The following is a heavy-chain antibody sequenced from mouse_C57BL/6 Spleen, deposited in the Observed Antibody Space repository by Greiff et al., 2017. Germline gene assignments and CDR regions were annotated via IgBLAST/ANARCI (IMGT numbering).Heavy chain of an antibody. J-gene: IGHJ4*01. CDR2: IRSKSSNYAT. CDR1: GFTFNTYA. Sequence: EVKLVESGGGLVQPKGSLKLSCAASGFTFNTYAMHWVRQAPGKGLEWVARIRSKSSNYATYYADSVKDRFTISRDDSKSMLYRQMNNLKTEDTAMYYCVREGYDFFYYAMDYWGQGTSVTVSS. D-gene: IGHD2-2*01. CDR3: VREGYDFFYYAMDY. V-gene: IGHV10-3*01.